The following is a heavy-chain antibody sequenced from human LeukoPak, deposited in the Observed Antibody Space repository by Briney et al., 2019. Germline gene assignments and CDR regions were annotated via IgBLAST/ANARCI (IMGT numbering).Heavy chain of an antibody. V-gene: IGHV4-4*02. CDR3: ARDLEIAAAGVSDY. J-gene: IGHJ4*02. CDR1: GGSISSSNW. Sequence: SGTLSLTCAVSGGSISSSNWWGWVRQPPGKGLEWIGEIYHSGSTNYNPSLKSRVTISVDKSKNQFSLKLSSVTAADTAVYYCARDLEIAAAGVSDYWGQGTLVTVSS. D-gene: IGHD6-13*01. CDR2: IYHSGST.